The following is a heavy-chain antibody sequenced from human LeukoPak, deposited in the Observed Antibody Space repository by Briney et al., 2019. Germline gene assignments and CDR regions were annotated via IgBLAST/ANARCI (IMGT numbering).Heavy chain of an antibody. D-gene: IGHD3-22*01. CDR3: AKGYYDSSGYYPCFDY. V-gene: IGHV3-23*01. CDR2: ISGIGGST. Sequence: GRSLRLSCAASGFTFSSYAMSWVRQAPGKGLEWVSAISGIGGSTYYADSVKGRFTISRHNSKNTLYLQMNSLRAEDTAVYYCAKGYYDSSGYYPCFDYWGQGTLVTVSS. J-gene: IGHJ4*02. CDR1: GFTFSSYA.